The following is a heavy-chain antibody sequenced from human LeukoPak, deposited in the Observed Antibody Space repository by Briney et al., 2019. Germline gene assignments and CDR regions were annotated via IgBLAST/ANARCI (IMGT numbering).Heavy chain of an antibody. CDR3: ATRSILAYYYHYVDV. CDR1: GYIVSEFT. J-gene: IGHJ6*03. Sequence: ASVKVSCKVSGYIVSEFTIHWVRQTPGKRLEWMGGFDPEDVETVYSQMFKGRLTLTEDTSTNTAYMELTGLTSADTAIYYCATRSILAYYYHYVDVWGKGTPVTVSS. CDR2: FDPEDVET. V-gene: IGHV1-24*01. D-gene: IGHD3-16*01.